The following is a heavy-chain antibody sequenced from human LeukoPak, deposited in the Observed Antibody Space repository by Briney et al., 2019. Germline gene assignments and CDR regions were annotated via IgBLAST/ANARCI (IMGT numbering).Heavy chain of an antibody. CDR2: INPRSCGT. J-gene: IGHJ6*03. CDR1: GYTFTGYY. V-gene: IGHV1-2*02. CDR3: ARAPNCSGGSCYTPYYYYYMDV. D-gene: IGHD2-15*01. Sequence: ASVKVSCKASGYTFTGYYMHWVRQAPGQGLEGMGWINPRSCGTNYAQKFQGRVTMTRDTSISTAYMELSRLRSDDTAVYYCARAPNCSGGSCYTPYYYYYMDVWGKGTTVTVSS.